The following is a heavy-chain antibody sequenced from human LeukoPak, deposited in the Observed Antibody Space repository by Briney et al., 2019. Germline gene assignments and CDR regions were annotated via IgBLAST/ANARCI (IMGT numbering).Heavy chain of an antibody. CDR2: ITNWNGGST. J-gene: IGHJ3*02. CDR1: GFTFDDYG. CDR3: ARCSRSSTDCYSAFDI. V-gene: IGHV3-20*04. D-gene: IGHD2-2*02. Sequence: GSLRLSCEASGFTFDDYGMSWVRQSTGKGLEWVSAITNWNGGSTGYADSVRGRFTISRDNAKDSLYLQMNSLRAEDTALYYCARCSRSSTDCYSAFDIWGQGTMVTVSS.